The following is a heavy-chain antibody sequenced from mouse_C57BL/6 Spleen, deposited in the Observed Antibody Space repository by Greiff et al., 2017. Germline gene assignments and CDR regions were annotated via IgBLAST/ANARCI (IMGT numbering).Heavy chain of an antibody. CDR1: GFSFNTYA. J-gene: IGHJ4*01. CDR2: IRSKSNNYAT. Sequence: EVKVEESGGGLVQPKGSLKLSCAASGFSFNTYAMNWVRQAPGKGLEWVARIRSKSNNYATYYADSVKDRFTISRDDSESMLYLQMNNLKTEDTAMYYCVRGAERHYAMDYWGQGTSVTVSS. V-gene: IGHV10-1*01. D-gene: IGHD2-12*01. CDR3: VRGAERHYAMDY.